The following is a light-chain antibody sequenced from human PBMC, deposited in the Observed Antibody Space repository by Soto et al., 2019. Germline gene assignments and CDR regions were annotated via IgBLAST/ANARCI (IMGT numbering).Light chain of an antibody. CDR3: QQYGNSLWK. CDR1: QSVSSTS. V-gene: IGKV3-20*01. J-gene: IGKJ1*01. Sequence: EIVLTQSPGTLSVSPGERATLSCRASQSVSSTSLAWYQQKPGQAPRLLIYGASTRATDIPDRFSGSGSGTDFTLTISRVEPEDFELYYCQQYGNSLWKLGQGTKGHI. CDR2: GAS.